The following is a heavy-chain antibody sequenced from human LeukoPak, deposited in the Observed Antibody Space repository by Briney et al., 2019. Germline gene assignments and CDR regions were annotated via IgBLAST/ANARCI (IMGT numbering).Heavy chain of an antibody. Sequence: GGSLRLSCAASGFTFNNYAMSWVRQAPGKWLEWVSIISDSGGRTYYADSVKGRFTISRDNSKNTLYLQMNSLRAEDTAVYYCAHPTEYSSSWYGNWFDPWGQGTLVTVSS. CDR1: GFTFNNYA. CDR2: ISDSGGRT. V-gene: IGHV3-23*01. J-gene: IGHJ5*02. D-gene: IGHD6-13*01. CDR3: AHPTEYSSSWYGNWFDP.